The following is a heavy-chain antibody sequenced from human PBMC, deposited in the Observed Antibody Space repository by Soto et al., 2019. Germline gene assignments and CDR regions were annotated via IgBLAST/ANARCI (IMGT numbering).Heavy chain of an antibody. D-gene: IGHD1-26*01. CDR2: LYFSGST. CDR3: ARLGPRSYPWECYFDY. J-gene: IGHJ4*02. V-gene: IGHV4-39*01. Sequence: SETLSLTCSVSNGSISTNTFYWGWIRQPPGKGLEWVGTLYFSGSTHYNPSLKSRLAMSVDTSNNRFSLSLRPVTAADTAFSSCARLGPRSYPWECYFDYWGQGALVTVSS. CDR1: NGSISTNTFY.